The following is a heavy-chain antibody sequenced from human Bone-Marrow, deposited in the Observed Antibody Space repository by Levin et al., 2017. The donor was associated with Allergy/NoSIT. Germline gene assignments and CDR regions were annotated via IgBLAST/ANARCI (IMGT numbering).Heavy chain of an antibody. CDR3: ARHDGYSSSRTDFDY. J-gene: IGHJ4*02. CDR1: GGSISSSSYY. V-gene: IGHV4-39*01. D-gene: IGHD6-13*01. CDR2: IYYSGST. Sequence: PSETLSLTCTVSGGSISSSSYYWGWIRQPPGKGLEWIGSIYYSGSTYYNPSLKSRVTISVDTSKNQFSLKLSSVTAADTAVYYCARHDGYSSSRTDFDYWGQGTLVTVSS.